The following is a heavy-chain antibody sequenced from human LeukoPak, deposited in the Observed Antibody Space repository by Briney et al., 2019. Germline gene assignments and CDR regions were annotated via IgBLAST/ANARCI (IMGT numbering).Heavy chain of an antibody. CDR1: GFTFSSYS. Sequence: PGGSLRLSCAASGFTFSSYSMNWVRQAPGKGLEWVALISFDGSKEYYADSVKGRFTISRDKSKNTLHLQMNNLRAEDTAVYYCAKERRGYYSEYWGQGTQVTVSS. V-gene: IGHV3-30*18. CDR3: AKERRGYYSEY. D-gene: IGHD3-22*01. J-gene: IGHJ4*02. CDR2: ISFDGSKE.